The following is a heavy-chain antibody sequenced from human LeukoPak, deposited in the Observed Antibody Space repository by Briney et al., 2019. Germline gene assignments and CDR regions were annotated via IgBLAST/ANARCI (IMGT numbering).Heavy chain of an antibody. CDR2: ISAYNGNA. Sequence: ASVKVSCKASGYTFTSYGISWVRQAPGQGLEWMGWISAYNGNANYAQKLQGRVTMTTDTSTSTAYMELRSLRSDDTDVYYCASILTAMVNFDYWGQGTLVTVSS. J-gene: IGHJ4*02. CDR1: GYTFTSYG. CDR3: ASILTAMVNFDY. D-gene: IGHD5-18*01. V-gene: IGHV1-18*01.